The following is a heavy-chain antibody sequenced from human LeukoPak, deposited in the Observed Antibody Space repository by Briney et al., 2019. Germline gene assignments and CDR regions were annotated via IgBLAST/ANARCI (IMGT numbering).Heavy chain of an antibody. CDR2: ISPNGNNK. Sequence: GSLRLSYAASGFTFNSYHIHWVRQAPGKGLEWVALISPNGNNKHYADSVKGRFTLSRDNSKNTLNLQMNSLRVEDTALYYCARDYNGHWSVDYWGQGTLVTVSS. V-gene: IGHV3-30*04. CDR3: ARDYNGHWSVDY. CDR1: GFTFNSYH. D-gene: IGHD3-10*01. J-gene: IGHJ4*02.